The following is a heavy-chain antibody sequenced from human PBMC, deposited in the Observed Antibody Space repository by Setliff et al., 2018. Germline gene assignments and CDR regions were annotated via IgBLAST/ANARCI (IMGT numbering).Heavy chain of an antibody. J-gene: IGHJ5*02. CDR2: IYYTGST. V-gene: IGHV4-39*01. Sequence: SETLSLTCSVSGGPIRSANYYWGWIRQPPGKGLEWIGNIYYTGSTYYNASLKSRVTMSVDTSNNQFSLSLSSVTAADTAVYYCARRMGGDWFEPWGQGTLVTVSS. CDR3: ARRMGGDWFEP. D-gene: IGHD3-10*01. CDR1: GGPIRSANYY.